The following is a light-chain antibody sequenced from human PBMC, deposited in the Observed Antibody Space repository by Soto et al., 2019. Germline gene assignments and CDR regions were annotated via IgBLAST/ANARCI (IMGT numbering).Light chain of an antibody. J-gene: IGKJ4*01. Sequence: EVGMTQYTDTLSVSPGERATLSCRASQSVSSNLAWYQQKPGQAPSLLIYGASTRATGTPARFSGSGSGTEFTLTISSLQSEDFAVYYCQQYIRWPLTFGGGT. V-gene: IGKV3-15*01. CDR2: GAS. CDR1: QSVSSN. CDR3: QQYIRWPLT.